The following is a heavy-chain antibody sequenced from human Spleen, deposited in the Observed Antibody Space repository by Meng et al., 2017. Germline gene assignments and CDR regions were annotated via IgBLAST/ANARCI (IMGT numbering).Heavy chain of an antibody. Sequence: GESLKIPCVASGFTFSSYWMHWVRQDPGKGLVWVSRINTDGSTTSYADSEKGRFTISRDNAKNTLYLQMNSLRAEDTAVYYCARDLGGIFAYWGQGALVTVSS. V-gene: IGHV3-74*01. CDR3: ARDLGGIFAY. CDR2: INTDGSTT. D-gene: IGHD6-13*01. J-gene: IGHJ4*02. CDR1: GFTFSSYW.